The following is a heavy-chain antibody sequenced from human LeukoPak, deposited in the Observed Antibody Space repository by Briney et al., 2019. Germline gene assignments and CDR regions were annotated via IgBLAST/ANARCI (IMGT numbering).Heavy chain of an antibody. CDR3: ARGTRYYYDSSGYFDY. J-gene: IGHJ4*02. D-gene: IGHD3-22*01. CDR1: GFTFSSYW. CDR2: IKQDASEK. V-gene: IGHV3-7*01. Sequence: GGSQRLSCAASGFTFSSYWMSWVRQAPGKGLEWVANIKQDASEKYYVDSVKGRFTISKDNAKNSLYLQMNSLRAEDTAVYYCARGTRYYYDSSGYFDYWGQGTLVTVSS.